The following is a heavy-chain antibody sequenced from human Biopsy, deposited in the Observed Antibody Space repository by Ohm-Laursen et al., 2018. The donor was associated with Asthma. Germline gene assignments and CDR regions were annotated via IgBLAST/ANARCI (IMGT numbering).Heavy chain of an antibody. CDR3: AKGEWELLEANFDY. Sequence: SLRLSCAASGFSFGDFFMTWVRQAPGKGLEWVSGISWNSGSIGYADSVKGRFTISRDNAKNSLYLQMNSLRAEDTALYYCAKGEWELLEANFDYWGQGTLVTVSS. CDR2: ISWNSGSI. D-gene: IGHD1-26*01. CDR1: GFSFGDFF. V-gene: IGHV3-9*01. J-gene: IGHJ4*02.